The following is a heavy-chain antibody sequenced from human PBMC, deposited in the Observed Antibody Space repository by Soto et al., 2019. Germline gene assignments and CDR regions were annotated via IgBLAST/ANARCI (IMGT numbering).Heavy chain of an antibody. J-gene: IGHJ1*01. CDR1: GYTFTSYG. Sequence: ASVKVSCKASGYTFTSYGISWVRQAPGQGLEWMGWISAYNGNTNYAQKLQGRVTMTTDTSTSTAYMELRSLRSDDTAVYYCASRGMVVVAATPPYFQHWGQGTLVTVSS. CDR3: ASRGMVVVAATPPYFQH. V-gene: IGHV1-18*01. D-gene: IGHD2-15*01. CDR2: ISAYNGNT.